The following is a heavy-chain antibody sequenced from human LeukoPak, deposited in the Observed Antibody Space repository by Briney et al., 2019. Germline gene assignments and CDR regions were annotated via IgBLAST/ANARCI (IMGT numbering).Heavy chain of an antibody. CDR3: AKRASMVRGVDFDY. V-gene: IGHV3-30*18. D-gene: IGHD3-10*01. CDR2: MSYDGTGE. Sequence: GGSLRLSCEGSGFTASGFGFSSFAMYWVRQAPGKGLEWVAVMSYDGTGEYYADSVKGRFTISRDNSKNTLYLQMNSLRAEDTAVYYCAKRASMVRGVDFDYWGQGTLVTVSS. J-gene: IGHJ4*02. CDR1: GFGFSSFA.